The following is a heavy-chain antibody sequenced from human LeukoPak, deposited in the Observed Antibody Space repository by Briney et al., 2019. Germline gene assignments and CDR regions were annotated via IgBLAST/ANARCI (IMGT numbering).Heavy chain of an antibody. Sequence: ASVKVSCKVSGYTFTGYYMHWVRQAPGQGLEWMGWINPNSGGTNYAQKFQGRVTMTRDTSISTAYMELSRLRSDDTAVYYCARDWMATIGNDAFDIWGQGTMVTVSS. V-gene: IGHV1-2*02. CDR3: ARDWMATIGNDAFDI. CDR2: INPNSGGT. J-gene: IGHJ3*02. D-gene: IGHD5-24*01. CDR1: GYTFTGYY.